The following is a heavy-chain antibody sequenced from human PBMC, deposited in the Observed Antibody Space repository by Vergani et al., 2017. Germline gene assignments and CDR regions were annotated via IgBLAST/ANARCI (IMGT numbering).Heavy chain of an antibody. Sequence: EVQLVESGGNLVQPGGSLRLSCAASGFTFSSYSMTWVRQAPGKGLEWVSYISPSSTTIYYADSVKGRFTISRDNVKNSLYLQMNSLRAEDTAVYYWARVQNGGYMDVWGKGATVTVSS. J-gene: IGHJ6*03. CDR1: GFTFSSYS. CDR3: ARVQNGGYMDV. CDR2: ISPSSTTI. V-gene: IGHV3-48*01. D-gene: IGHD3-10*01.